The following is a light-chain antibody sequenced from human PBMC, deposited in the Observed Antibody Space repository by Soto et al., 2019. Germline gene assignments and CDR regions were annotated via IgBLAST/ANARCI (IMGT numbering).Light chain of an antibody. CDR2: GAS. J-gene: IGKJ1*01. CDR1: QSVSSSY. V-gene: IGKV3-20*01. CDR3: QQYGSSGA. Sequence: EIVLTQSPGTLSLSPGERATLSCRASQSVSSSYLAWYQQKPGQAPRLLIYGASSRATGIPDRFSGSGSGTDFTLTISRLEPEDFAVYYCQQYGSSGAVGQGTKVEIK.